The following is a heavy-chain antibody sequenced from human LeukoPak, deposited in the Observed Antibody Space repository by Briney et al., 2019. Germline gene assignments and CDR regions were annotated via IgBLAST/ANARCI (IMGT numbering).Heavy chain of an antibody. J-gene: IGHJ4*02. CDR1: GFTFSSYP. V-gene: IGHV3-30-3*01. D-gene: IGHD4-23*01. Sequence: GGSLRLSCAASGFTFSSYPMHWVRQAPGKGLEWVSVISYDGSDKYYADSVKGRFTISRDNSKNTLYLQVNSLRAEDTAVYYCARGRPHGNDYWGQGTLVTVSS. CDR3: ARGRPHGNDY. CDR2: ISYDGSDK.